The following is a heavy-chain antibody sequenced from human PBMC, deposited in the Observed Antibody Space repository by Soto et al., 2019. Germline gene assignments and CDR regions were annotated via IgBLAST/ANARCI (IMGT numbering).Heavy chain of an antibody. J-gene: IGHJ4*02. Sequence: HEHLVQSGAEVKRPGASLKVSCKASGYRFTGYYIHWVRQAPGQGLEWMGWINPDSGATNYAQTSQGRVTLTSDASISTASVDLTSLTSEDTAVYYCARGEYGTGCNPFPYCDYWSQGTLVSGST. CDR1: GYRFTGYY. D-gene: IGHD3-9*01. CDR2: INPDSGAT. V-gene: IGHV1-2*02. CDR3: ARGEYGTGCNPFPYCDY.